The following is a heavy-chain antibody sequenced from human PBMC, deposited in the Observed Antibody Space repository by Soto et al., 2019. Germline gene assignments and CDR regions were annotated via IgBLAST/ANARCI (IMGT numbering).Heavy chain of an antibody. CDR2: ISGSGVSK. CDR3: AKDVGVAHRWFNWFDA. V-gene: IGHV3-23*01. CDR1: GFTFRSYA. Sequence: VQLLESGGGVGQPGGSLRLSCEASGFTFRSYAMTWVRQAPGQGLEWVSTISGSGVSKYYSDSVKGRFTISRDNSMNTVYLQIKSLADDDTAIYCCAKDVGVAHRWFNWFDAWGQGTLVTVSS. D-gene: IGHD3-10*01. J-gene: IGHJ5*02.